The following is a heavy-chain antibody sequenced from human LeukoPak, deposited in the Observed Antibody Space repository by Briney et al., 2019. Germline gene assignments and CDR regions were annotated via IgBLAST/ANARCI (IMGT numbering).Heavy chain of an antibody. CDR3: ARDPCGGDCYSFDY. J-gene: IGHJ4*02. CDR1: GFTFSSYA. Sequence: GGSLRLSCAASGFTFSSYAMHWVRQAPGKGLEWVAVISYDGSNKYYADSVKGRFTISRDNSKNMLYLQMNSLRAEDTAVYYCARDPCGGDCYSFDYWGQGTLVTVSS. D-gene: IGHD2-21*02. V-gene: IGHV3-30*04. CDR2: ISYDGSNK.